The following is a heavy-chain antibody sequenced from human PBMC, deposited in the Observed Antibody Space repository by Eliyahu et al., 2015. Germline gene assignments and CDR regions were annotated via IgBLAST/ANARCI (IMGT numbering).Heavy chain of an antibody. CDR1: GGSFSGYY. Sequence: QVQLQQWGAGLLKPSETLSLTCAVYGGSFSGYYWSWIRQPPGKGLEWIGEINHSGSTNYNPSLKSRVTISVDTSKNQFSLKLSSVTAADTAVYYCARESGCSSTSCYFYYYYYMDVWGKGTTVTVSS. CDR3: ARESGCSSTSCYFYYYYYMDV. CDR2: INHSGST. V-gene: IGHV4-34*01. D-gene: IGHD2-2*01. J-gene: IGHJ6*03.